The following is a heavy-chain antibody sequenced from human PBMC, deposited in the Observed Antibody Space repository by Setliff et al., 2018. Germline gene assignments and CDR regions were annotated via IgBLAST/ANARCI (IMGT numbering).Heavy chain of an antibody. D-gene: IGHD3-22*01. CDR1: GFTFSSDP. Sequence: GGSLRLSCAASGFTFSSDPMNWVRQAPGNGLEWLSNISSSSNTIYYADSVKGRFTISRDNAGDSLFLQMNSLRAEDTAVYYCARTLGFYYDSSGYPVVHDALELWGQGTMVTVSS. V-gene: IGHV3-48*01. CDR3: ARTLGFYYDSSGYPVVHDALEL. CDR2: ISSSSNTI. J-gene: IGHJ3*01.